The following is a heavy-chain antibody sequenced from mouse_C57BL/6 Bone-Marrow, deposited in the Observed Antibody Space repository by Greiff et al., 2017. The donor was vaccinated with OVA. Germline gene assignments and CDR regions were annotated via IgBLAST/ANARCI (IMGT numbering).Heavy chain of an antibody. D-gene: IGHD1-2*01. J-gene: IGHJ3*01. V-gene: IGHV5-4*01. CDR3: ARGLRPPFAY. CDR2: ISDGGSYT. Sequence: EVQLVESGGGLVKPGGSLKLSCAASGFTFSSYAMSWVRQTPEKRLEWVATISDGGSYTYYPDNVKGRFTISRDNAKNNLYLLMSHLKSEDTAMYYCARGLRPPFAYWGQGTLVTVSA. CDR1: GFTFSSYA.